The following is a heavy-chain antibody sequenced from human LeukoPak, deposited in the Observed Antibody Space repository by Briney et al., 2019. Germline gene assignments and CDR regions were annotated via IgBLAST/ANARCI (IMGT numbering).Heavy chain of an antibody. CDR3: AKLPAYDSSGYYPSDY. Sequence: SETLSLTCTVSGGSISSYYWSWIRQPPGKGLEWIGEINHSGSTNYNPSLKSRVTISVDTSKNQFSLKLSSVTAADTAVYYCAKLPAYDSSGYYPSDYWGQGTLVTVSS. CDR1: GGSISSYY. V-gene: IGHV4-34*01. CDR2: INHSGST. J-gene: IGHJ4*02. D-gene: IGHD3-22*01.